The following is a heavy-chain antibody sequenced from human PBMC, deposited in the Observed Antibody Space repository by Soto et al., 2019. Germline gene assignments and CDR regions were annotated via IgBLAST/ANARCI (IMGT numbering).Heavy chain of an antibody. D-gene: IGHD3-22*01. CDR1: GGSISSGGYY. CDR2: IYHSGTT. Sequence: QVQLQESGPGLVKPSQTLSLTCTVSGGSISSGGYYWSWIRQHPGKGLAWLGYIYHSGTTYYKSSLKSRITISVHASTNEFSLKLRYVTAPDPDLYYCARVPQYYEQYYFDDWGQGTLVTVSS. J-gene: IGHJ4*02. CDR3: ARVPQYYEQYYFDD. V-gene: IGHV4-31*03.